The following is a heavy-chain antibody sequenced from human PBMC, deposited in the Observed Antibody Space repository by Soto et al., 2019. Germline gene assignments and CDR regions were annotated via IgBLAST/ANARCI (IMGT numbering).Heavy chain of an antibody. CDR3: AQGGCSGVSCGWFDP. D-gene: IGHD2-15*01. J-gene: IGHJ5*02. CDR1: GFTFSDYA. Sequence: EVQLLESGGGLVQPGGSLRLSCAASGFTFSDYAMNWVRQAPGKGLEWVSGISGSGGDTYYADSVNGRFTISRDNSKNTLYLQMSSLRADDTAVYWCAQGGCSGVSCGWFDPWGQGTLVTVSS. V-gene: IGHV3-23*01. CDR2: ISGSGGDT.